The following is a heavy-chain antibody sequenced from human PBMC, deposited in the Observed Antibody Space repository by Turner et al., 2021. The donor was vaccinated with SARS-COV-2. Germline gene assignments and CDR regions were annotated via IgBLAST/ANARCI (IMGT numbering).Heavy chain of an antibody. J-gene: IGHJ4*02. D-gene: IGHD3-10*01. CDR3: ASLWFGELYYFDY. Sequence: WIRQPPGKGLEWIESIYYSGSTYYHPSLKSRVTISVDTSKNQFSLKLSSVTAADTAVYYCASLWFGELYYFDYWGQGTLVTVSS. CDR2: IYYSGST. V-gene: IGHV4-39*01.